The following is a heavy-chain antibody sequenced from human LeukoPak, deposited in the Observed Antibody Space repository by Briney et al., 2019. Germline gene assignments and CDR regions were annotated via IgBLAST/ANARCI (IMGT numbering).Heavy chain of an antibody. J-gene: IGHJ4*02. D-gene: IGHD2-15*01. CDR3: ARVGCSGGTCYDY. CDR2: ISSGSNYI. V-gene: IGHV3-21*01. CDR1: GFTFSSYS. Sequence: GGPLRLSRAASGFTFSSYSMYWVRQAPGKGLKWVSFISSGSNYIYYIDSVKGRFTISRDNAKNSLYLQMNSLRVEDTAIYYCARVGCSGGTCYDYWGKGTLVTVSS.